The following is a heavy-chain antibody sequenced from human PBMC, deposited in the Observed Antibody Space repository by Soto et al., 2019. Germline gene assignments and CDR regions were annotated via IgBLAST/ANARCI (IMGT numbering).Heavy chain of an antibody. CDR3: ATVGSSWYSHFDY. CDR1: GVTFSSYA. D-gene: IGHD6-13*01. V-gene: IGHV3-23*01. J-gene: IGHJ4*02. CDR2: ISGGGGSA. Sequence: EVQLLESGGGLVQPGGSLRLSCAASGVTFSSYAMNWVRQTPVKGLEWVSIISGGGGSAYYADSVKGRFSISRDNSKNPLYLQMNSMRAEDTAVYYCATVGSSWYSHFDYWGQGTLVTVSS.